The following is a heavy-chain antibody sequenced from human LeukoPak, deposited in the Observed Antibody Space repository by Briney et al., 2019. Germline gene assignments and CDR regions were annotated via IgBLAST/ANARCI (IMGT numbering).Heavy chain of an antibody. D-gene: IGHD3-22*01. CDR2: ISSSSSYI. J-gene: IGHJ4*02. CDR1: GFTFSSYS. CDR3: ARAAGDSSGYYHESYYFDY. Sequence: GGSLRLSCAASGFTFSSYSMNWVRQAPGKGLEWVSSISSSSSYIYYADSVKGRFTISRGNAKNSLYLQMNSLRAEDTAVYYCARAAGDSSGYYHESYYFDYWGQGTLVTVSS. V-gene: IGHV3-21*01.